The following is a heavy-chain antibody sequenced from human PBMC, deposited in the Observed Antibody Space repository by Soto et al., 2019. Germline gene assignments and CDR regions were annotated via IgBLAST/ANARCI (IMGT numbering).Heavy chain of an antibody. D-gene: IGHD3-16*01. J-gene: IGHJ4*02. CDR1: GFAFSSYS. CDR3: ARDQGGSSTN. Sequence: GGSLRLSCAASGFAFSSYSMHWVRQAPGKGLEWMALISYDGSSKYYADSVKGRFTISRDNSKNTLYMEMNSLRPEDTALYYCARDQGGSSTNWGQGTLVTVSS. CDR2: ISYDGSSK. V-gene: IGHV3-30-3*01.